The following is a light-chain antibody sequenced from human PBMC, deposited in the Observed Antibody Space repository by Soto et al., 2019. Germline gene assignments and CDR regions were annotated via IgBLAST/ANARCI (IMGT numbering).Light chain of an antibody. V-gene: IGKV3-11*01. CDR1: QSVGSS. CDR3: QQRSNWPALT. CDR2: DAS. J-gene: IGKJ4*01. Sequence: EIVLTQSPATLSLSPGERATLSCRASQSVGSSLAWYQQKPGQAPRLLIYDASNMATGIPARFSGSGSGTDFTLTISSLEPEDFAVYYCQQRSNWPALTFGGGTKVEIK.